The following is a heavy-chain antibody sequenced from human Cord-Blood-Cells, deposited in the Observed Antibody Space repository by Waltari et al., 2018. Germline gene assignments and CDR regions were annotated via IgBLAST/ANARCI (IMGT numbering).Heavy chain of an antibody. J-gene: IGHJ4*02. V-gene: IGHV4-39*01. D-gene: IGHD3-22*01. CDR1: GGSISRSSYY. CDR3: ARLYYDSSGYYYFDY. CDR2: IYYSGST. Sequence: QLQLQESGPGLVKPSETLSLTCTVSGGSISRSSYYWGWIRQPPGKGLEWIGSIYYSGSTYYNPSLKSRVTISVDTSKNQFSLKLSSVTAADTAVYYCARLYYDSSGYYYFDYWGQGTLVTVSS.